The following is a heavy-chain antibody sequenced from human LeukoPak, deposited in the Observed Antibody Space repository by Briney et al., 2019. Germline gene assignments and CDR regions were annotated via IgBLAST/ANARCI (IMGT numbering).Heavy chain of an antibody. CDR3: ARDQRAGHYYGSGSTFGPLGPYYYYMDV. Sequence: KAGGSLRLSCAASGFTFSDYYMSWIRQAPGKGLEWVSYISSSGSTIYYADSVKGRFTISRDNAKNSLYLQMNSLRAEDTAVYYCARDQRAGHYYGSGSTFGPLGPYYYYMDVWGKGTTVTISS. D-gene: IGHD3-10*01. J-gene: IGHJ6*03. V-gene: IGHV3-11*01. CDR2: ISSSGSTI. CDR1: GFTFSDYY.